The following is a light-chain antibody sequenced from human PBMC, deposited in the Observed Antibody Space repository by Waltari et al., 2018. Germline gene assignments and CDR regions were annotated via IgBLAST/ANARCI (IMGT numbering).Light chain of an antibody. CDR3: QQYANSPRT. Sequence: EIVLTQSPGTLSLSPGDRATLSCRASHSVSSNNLAWYQQKPGQAPRLLIYAASSRATGITDRFSGSGSGTDSTLTISRVEPEDFAVYYCQQYANSPRTFGQGTKVEIK. J-gene: IGKJ1*01. V-gene: IGKV3-20*01. CDR2: AAS. CDR1: HSVSSNN.